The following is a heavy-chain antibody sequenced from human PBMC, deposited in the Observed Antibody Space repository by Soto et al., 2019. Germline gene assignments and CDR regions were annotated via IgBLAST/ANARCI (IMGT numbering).Heavy chain of an antibody. Sequence: GGSLRLSCAGTGFTFSSYDMSWVRQAPGKGLEWVSTIRGSGGSTYYADSVKGRFTISRDNSKNTLYLQMNSLRAEDTAAYYCAKAKSSGWYFSDYWGQEPLVTVPS. CDR1: GFTFSSYD. CDR3: AKAKSSGWYFSDY. V-gene: IGHV3-23*01. CDR2: IRGSGGST. D-gene: IGHD6-19*01. J-gene: IGHJ4*02.